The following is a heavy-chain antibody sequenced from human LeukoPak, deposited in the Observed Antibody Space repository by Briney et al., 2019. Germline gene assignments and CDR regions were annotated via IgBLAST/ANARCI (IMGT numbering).Heavy chain of an antibody. J-gene: IGHJ4*02. Sequence: SETLSLTCTVSGGSISSYYWSWIRQPSGKGLEWIGYIYYSGSTNYNPSLKSRVTISVDTSKNQFSLKLSSVTAADTAVYYCARVDSSKGSALDYWGQGTLVTVSS. D-gene: IGHD6-13*01. CDR3: ARVDSSKGSALDY. CDR2: IYYSGST. V-gene: IGHV4-59*08. CDR1: GGSISSYY.